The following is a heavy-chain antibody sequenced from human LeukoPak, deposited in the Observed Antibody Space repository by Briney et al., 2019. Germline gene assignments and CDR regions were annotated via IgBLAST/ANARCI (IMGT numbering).Heavy chain of an antibody. V-gene: IGHV3-21*04. CDR1: GFTFSSYS. CDR3: ARGPIISSSDWYYVY. J-gene: IGHJ4*02. CDR2: ISSSSSYI. D-gene: IGHD3-10*01. Sequence: GFLRLSCAASGFTFSSYSMNWVRQAPGKGLEWVSSISSSSSYIYYADSVKGRFTISRDNAKNSLYLQMNSLRAEDTALYHCARGPIISSSDWYYVYWGQGTLVTVSS.